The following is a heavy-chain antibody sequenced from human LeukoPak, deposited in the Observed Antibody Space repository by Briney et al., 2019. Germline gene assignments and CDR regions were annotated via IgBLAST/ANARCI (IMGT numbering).Heavy chain of an antibody. J-gene: IGHJ4*02. Sequence: ASVKVSCKASGYSFTGYYIHWVRQAPGQGLQWMGRIYPHSGGTNYAQKFQGRVTMTRDTSISTAYTQLSRLRSDDTALYYCARDPHCTNGVCYSLPYYDYWGQGSLVTVSS. V-gene: IGHV1-2*06. CDR1: GYSFTGYY. CDR2: IYPHSGGT. CDR3: ARDPHCTNGVCYSLPYYDY. D-gene: IGHD2-8*01.